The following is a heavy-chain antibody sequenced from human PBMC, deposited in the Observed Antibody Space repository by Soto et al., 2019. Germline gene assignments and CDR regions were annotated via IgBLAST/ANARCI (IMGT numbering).Heavy chain of an antibody. CDR3: ARVELRRAKTRLFDY. CDR1: VYTFTSYG. CDR2: ISAYNGNT. Sequence: GASVKVSCKASVYTFTSYGISWVRQAPGQGLEWMGWISAYNGNTNYAQKLQGRVTMTTDTSTSTAYMELRSLRSDDTAVYYCARVELRRAKTRLFDYWGQGTLVTVSS. D-gene: IGHD1-7*01. V-gene: IGHV1-18*01. J-gene: IGHJ4*02.